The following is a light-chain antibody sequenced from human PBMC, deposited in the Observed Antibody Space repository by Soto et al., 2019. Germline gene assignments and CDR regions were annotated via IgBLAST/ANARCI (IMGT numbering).Light chain of an antibody. CDR3: CSYAGSYIWL. CDR1: SSDVGGYNY. Sequence: QSALTPPRSVSGSPGQSVTISCTGTSSDVGGYNYVSWYQQHPGEAPKLMIYDVTKRPSGVPDRFSGSKSGNTASLTIIGLQAEDEADYYCCSYAGSYIWLFGGGTKLTVL. CDR2: DVT. J-gene: IGLJ3*02. V-gene: IGLV2-11*01.